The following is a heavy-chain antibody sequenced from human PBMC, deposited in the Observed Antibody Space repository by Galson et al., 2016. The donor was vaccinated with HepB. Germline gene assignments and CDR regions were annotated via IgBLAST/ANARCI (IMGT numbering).Heavy chain of an antibody. CDR1: GYTFTSHG. D-gene: IGHD3-3*01. J-gene: IGHJ5*02. CDR3: AIDVLIVVLPVGDPAFDFWNFNYYEPDPRSIDP. CDR2: ISAHNGNT. Sequence: SVKVSCKASGYTFTSHGISWVRQAPGQGPEWMGWISAHNGNTKYAQKFQGRVSMPTDTSTSTAYMALRGLRSEDAAVYYCAIDVLIVVLPVGDPAFDFWNFNYYEPDPRSIDPWGHGTLVTVAA. V-gene: IGHV1-18*01.